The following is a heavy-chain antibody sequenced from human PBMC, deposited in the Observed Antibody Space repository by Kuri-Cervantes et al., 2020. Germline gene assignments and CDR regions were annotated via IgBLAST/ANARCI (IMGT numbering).Heavy chain of an antibody. CDR2: ITPFNGNT. CDR3: ARGPWAVAGTPYYFDY. D-gene: IGHD6-19*01. V-gene: IGHV1-45*02. Sequence: SVKVSCKASGYTFTSYCMHWVRQAPGQALEWMGWITPFNGNTNYAQKFQDRVTITRDRSMSTAYMELSSLRSEDTAMYYCARGPWAVAGTPYYFDYWGQGTLVTVSS. J-gene: IGHJ4*02. CDR1: GYTFTSYC.